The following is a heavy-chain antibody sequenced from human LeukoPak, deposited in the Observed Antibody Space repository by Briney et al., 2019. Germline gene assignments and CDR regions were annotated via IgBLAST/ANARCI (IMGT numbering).Heavy chain of an antibody. CDR2: ISSSSSFI. CDR3: AKDWYPNVDVAGRFEY. V-gene: IGHV3-21*04. J-gene: IGHJ4*02. D-gene: IGHD6-19*01. Sequence: GGSLRLSCAASGFTFSSYSMNWVRQAPGKGLEWVSSISSSSSFIYYADSMKGRFTVSRDNSKNTVSLQMYSLRAEDTAVYYCAKDWYPNVDVAGRFEYWGQGTLVTVSS. CDR1: GFTFSSYS.